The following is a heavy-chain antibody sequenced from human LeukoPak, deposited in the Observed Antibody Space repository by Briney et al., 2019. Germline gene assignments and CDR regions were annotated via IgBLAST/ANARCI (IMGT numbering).Heavy chain of an antibody. CDR3: ASIVVVTANSGAFDI. D-gene: IGHD2-21*02. CDR1: GFTFSRYA. CDR2: ISGSGDNT. V-gene: IGHV3-23*01. Sequence: PGGSLRLSCAASGFTFSRYAMSWVRQAPGKGLEWVSTISGSGDNTYYADSVKGRFTISRDNSKSTLYLQMNSLRAEDTAVYYCASIVVVTANSGAFDIWGQGTMVTVSS. J-gene: IGHJ3*02.